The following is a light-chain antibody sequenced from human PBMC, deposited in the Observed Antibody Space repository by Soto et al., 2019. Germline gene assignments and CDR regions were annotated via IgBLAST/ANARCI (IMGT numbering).Light chain of an antibody. V-gene: IGLV1-40*01. CDR3: QSYDSSLSAYV. Sequence: QSVLTQPPSVSGAPGQRVTISCTGSSSNIGAGYDVHWYQQFPGTAPKLLIFGNSNRPSGVPDRFSGSKSGTSASLAITGLQAKDEADYYCQSYDSSLSAYVFGIGTQLTVL. J-gene: IGLJ7*01. CDR1: SSNIGAGYD. CDR2: GNS.